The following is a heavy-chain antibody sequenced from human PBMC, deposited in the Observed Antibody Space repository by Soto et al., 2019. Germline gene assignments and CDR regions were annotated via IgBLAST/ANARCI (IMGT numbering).Heavy chain of an antibody. V-gene: IGHV3-64*01. CDR3: ARGGVCRGASCYGFYYYGMDV. CDR1: GFNFTSYA. Sequence: PGGSLRLSCAASGFNFTSYAMHWVRQAPGKGPEYVSGITTTGRSTYCASSVEGRFSIFRDNSRNTLYLQMGSLRPEDMAVYYCARGGVCRGASCYGFYYYGMDVWGQGTTVTVSS. D-gene: IGHD2-2*01. J-gene: IGHJ6*02. CDR2: ITTTGRST.